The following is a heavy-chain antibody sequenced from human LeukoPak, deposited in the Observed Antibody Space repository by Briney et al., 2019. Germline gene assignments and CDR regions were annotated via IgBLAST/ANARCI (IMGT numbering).Heavy chain of an antibody. CDR2: IHNSGTT. Sequence: SETLSLTCAVSGGPFSGYFWSWIRESSGKGLEWIGEIHNSGTTNYNPSLNSRVTISEDTSKNQFYLNLSSVTAADTAVYYCARRYYYNLGSFPFDFWGQGTLVTVSS. J-gene: IGHJ4*02. CDR1: GGPFSGYF. V-gene: IGHV4-34*01. D-gene: IGHD3-10*01. CDR3: ARRYYYNLGSFPFDF.